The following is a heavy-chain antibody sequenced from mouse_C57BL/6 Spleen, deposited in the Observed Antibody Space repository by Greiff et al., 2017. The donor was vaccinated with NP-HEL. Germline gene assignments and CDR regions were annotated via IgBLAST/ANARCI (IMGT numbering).Heavy chain of an antibody. Sequence: QVQLQQPGAELVKPGASVKMSCKASGYTFTSYWITWVKQRPGQGLEWIGDIYPGSGSTNYNEKFKSKATLTVDTSSSTAYMQLSSLTSEDSAVYYCASGSSSYWYFDVWGTGTTVTVSS. CDR3: ASGSSSYWYFDV. CDR1: GYTFTSYW. D-gene: IGHD1-1*01. J-gene: IGHJ1*03. V-gene: IGHV1-55*01. CDR2: IYPGSGST.